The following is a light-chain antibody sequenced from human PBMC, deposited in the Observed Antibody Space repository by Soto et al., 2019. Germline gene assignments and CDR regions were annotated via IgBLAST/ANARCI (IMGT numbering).Light chain of an antibody. J-gene: IGLJ1*01. V-gene: IGLV1-40*01. CDR2: GNS. CDR3: QPYDSSLSGYV. CDR1: SSNIGAGYD. Sequence: QSVLTQPPSVSGAPGQRVTISCTGSSSNIGAGYDVHWYQQLPGTAPKLLIYGNSNRPSGVPDRFSGSKSGTSASLAITGLQADDDADYYCQPYDSSLSGYVFGTGTKLTVL.